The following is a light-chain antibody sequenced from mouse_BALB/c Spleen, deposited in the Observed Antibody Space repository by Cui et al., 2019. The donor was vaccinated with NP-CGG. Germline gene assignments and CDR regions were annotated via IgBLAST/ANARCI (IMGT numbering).Light chain of an antibody. CDR1: TGAVTSSNY. CDR2: GTN. V-gene: IGLV1*01. J-gene: IGLJ1*01. CDR3: ALWYSNHWV. Sequence: HAVVTHDSALTTSPGETVPLTCRSSTGAVTSSNYANWVQEKPDHLFTGLIGGTNNRAPGVPARFSGSLIGDKAALTSTGAQTEDEAIYFCALWYSNHWVFGGGTKLTVL.